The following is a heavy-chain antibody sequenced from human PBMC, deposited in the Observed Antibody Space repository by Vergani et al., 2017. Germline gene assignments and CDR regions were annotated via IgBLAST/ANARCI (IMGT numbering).Heavy chain of an antibody. D-gene: IGHD2-15*01. V-gene: IGHV4-39*01. Sequence: QLQLQESGPGLVKPSETLSLTCTVSGGSISSSSYYWGWIRQPPGKGLEWIGSIYYRGSTYYNPSLKSRVTISVDTAKNQFSLKLSSVTAADPAVYYCARGRCSGGSCFSGFYYFDFWGQGMLVTVSS. CDR1: GGSISSSSYY. CDR3: ARGRCSGGSCFSGFYYFDF. CDR2: IYYRGST. J-gene: IGHJ4*02.